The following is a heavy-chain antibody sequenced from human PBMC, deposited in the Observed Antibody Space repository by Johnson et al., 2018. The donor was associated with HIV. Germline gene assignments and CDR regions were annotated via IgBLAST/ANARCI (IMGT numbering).Heavy chain of an antibody. CDR1: GFTFSSYA. CDR2: SSGSGGSA. J-gene: IGHJ3*02. CDR3: ASQVRGLRLGVDAFDI. D-gene: IGHD6-19*01. V-gene: IGHV3-23*04. Sequence: MLLVESGGGLVQPGGSLRLSCAASGFTFSSYAMSWVRQATGKGLEWVSASSGSGGSAYYADSVKGRFTISRDNSKNTLYLQMNKLRAEDTAVYFCASQVRGLRLGVDAFDIWGQGTMVTVSS.